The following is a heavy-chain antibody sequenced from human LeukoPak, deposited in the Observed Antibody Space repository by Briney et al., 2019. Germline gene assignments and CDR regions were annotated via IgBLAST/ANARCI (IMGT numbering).Heavy chain of an antibody. CDR2: ISYDGSNK. V-gene: IGHV3-30-3*01. D-gene: IGHD4-23*01. CDR3: ARDEMDYGGNSDAFDI. Sequence: PGGSLRLSCAASGFTFSSYAMHWVRQAPGKGLEWVAVISYDGSNKYYADSVKGRFTISRDNSKNTLYLQMNSLRAEDTAVYYCARDEMDYGGNSDAFDIWGQGTMVTVSS. J-gene: IGHJ3*02. CDR1: GFTFSSYA.